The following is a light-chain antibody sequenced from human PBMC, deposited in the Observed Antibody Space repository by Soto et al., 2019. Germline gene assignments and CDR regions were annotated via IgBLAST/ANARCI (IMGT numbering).Light chain of an antibody. CDR1: QGISSN. V-gene: IGKV1-9*01. CDR3: QKLNAYPPWT. CDR2: GAS. Sequence: QLTQSPSSLSASVGDRVTITCRASQGISSNLAWYQQKPGRAPKLLIFGASTLQSGVPSGFSGSGSGTDFTLTISSLQPEDFATYFCQKLNAYPPWTFGQGTKVEIK. J-gene: IGKJ1*01.